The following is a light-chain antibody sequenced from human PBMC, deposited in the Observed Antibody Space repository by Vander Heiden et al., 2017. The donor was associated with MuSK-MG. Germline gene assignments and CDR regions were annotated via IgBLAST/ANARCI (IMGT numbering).Light chain of an antibody. CDR1: QSISSIS. Sequence: EIVLTQSPGTLSLSPGERATLSCRASQSISSISLAWYQQKRGQVPRLLIYGASSRAAGIPDRFSGSGSGTDFTLTISRLEPEDFAVYYCQQDGSSPYTFGQGTKLEIK. J-gene: IGKJ2*01. CDR2: GAS. V-gene: IGKV3-20*01. CDR3: QQDGSSPYT.